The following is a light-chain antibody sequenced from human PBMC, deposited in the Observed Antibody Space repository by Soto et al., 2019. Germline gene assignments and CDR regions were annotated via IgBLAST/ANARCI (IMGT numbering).Light chain of an antibody. J-gene: IGLJ1*01. CDR3: QSYDSSLSGFYV. Sequence: QSALTQARAVSGCPGQSLTISCTGTRSDVAVYSYVSWYQQHPGKAPKLIIYDVTKRPSGVPDRFSGSKSGTSASLAITGLQAEDEADYYCQSYDSSLSGFYVFGTGTKVTVL. V-gene: IGLV2-11*01. CDR2: DVT. CDR1: RSDVAVYSY.